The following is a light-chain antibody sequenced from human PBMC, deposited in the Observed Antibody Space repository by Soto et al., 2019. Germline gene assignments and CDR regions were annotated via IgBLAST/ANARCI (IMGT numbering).Light chain of an antibody. J-gene: IGKJ2*01. CDR2: GAS. CDR3: QQYGSSSMYT. V-gene: IGKV3-20*01. Sequence: EIVLTQSPGTLSLSPGERATLSCRASQSVSSSYLAWYQQKPGQAPRLLIYGASSRAPGIPDRFSGSGSGTNFPLTISRLEPEDFAVYYCQQYGSSSMYTFCQGTKLEIK. CDR1: QSVSSSY.